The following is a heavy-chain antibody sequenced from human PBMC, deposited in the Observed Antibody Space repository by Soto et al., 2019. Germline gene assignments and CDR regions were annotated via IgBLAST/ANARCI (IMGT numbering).Heavy chain of an antibody. CDR2: VFHSGTT. J-gene: IGHJ4*02. CDR1: GGSINNGDHY. V-gene: IGHV4-30-4*01. Sequence: QVQLHESGPGLEKPSQTLSLTCTVSGGSINNGDHYWSWVRQPPGKGLEYIAYVFHSGTTYYNPSLQSRITMSVDTSKNQFSLMLCSVTVADTALYYCASYYDSSGPTFDYWGQELLVTVSS. D-gene: IGHD3-22*01. CDR3: ASYYDSSGPTFDY.